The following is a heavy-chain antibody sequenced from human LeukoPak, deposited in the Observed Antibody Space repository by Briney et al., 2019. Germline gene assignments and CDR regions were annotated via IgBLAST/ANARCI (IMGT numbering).Heavy chain of an antibody. CDR1: GGPISSYY. Sequence: SETLSLTCTVSGGPISSYYWSWIRQPPGKGLEWVGNIYYSGSTNYNPSLKSRVTISVDTSKNQFSLKLSSVTAADTAVYYCTRGSIAYYYMDVWGKGTTVTISS. D-gene: IGHD3-22*01. V-gene: IGHV4-59*01. CDR2: IYYSGST. J-gene: IGHJ6*03. CDR3: TRGSIAYYYMDV.